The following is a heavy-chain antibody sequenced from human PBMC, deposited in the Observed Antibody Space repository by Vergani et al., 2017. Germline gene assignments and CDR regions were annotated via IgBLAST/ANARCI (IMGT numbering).Heavy chain of an antibody. D-gene: IGHD3-10*01. CDR1: GFTFSSYW. CDR2: IKQDGNAK. Sequence: EVQLVESGGGLVQPGGSLRLSCAASGFTFSSYWMSWVRQAPGKGLEWVANIKQDGNAKYYVDSVKGRFTISRDNAKNSLYLQMNSLRAEDTAVYYCARDTNITMVRGPFPALHCFDPWGQGTLVTVS. V-gene: IGHV3-7*01. J-gene: IGHJ5*02. CDR3: ARDTNITMVRGPFPALHCFDP.